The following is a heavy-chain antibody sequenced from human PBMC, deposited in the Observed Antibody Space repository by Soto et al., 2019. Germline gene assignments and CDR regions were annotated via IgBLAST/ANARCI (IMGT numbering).Heavy chain of an antibody. V-gene: IGHV3-30*18. J-gene: IGHJ3*02. Sequence: GGSLRLSCAASGFTFSSYGMHWVRQAPGKGLEWVSLISYGGSSTYYADSVKGRFTTSRDNSKNTLYLQMNSLRAEDTAVYYCAKDRSSSWYRDAFDIWGQGTMVTVSS. CDR1: GFTFSSYG. D-gene: IGHD6-13*01. CDR2: ISYGGSST. CDR3: AKDRSSSWYRDAFDI.